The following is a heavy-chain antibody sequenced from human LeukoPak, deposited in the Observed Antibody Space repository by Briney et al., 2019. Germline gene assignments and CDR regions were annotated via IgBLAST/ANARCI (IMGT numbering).Heavy chain of an antibody. CDR2: ISYDGSNK. Sequence: PGGSLRLSYAASGFTFSSYAMHWVRQAPGKGLEWVAVISYDGSNKYYADSVKGRFTISRDNSKNTLYLQMNSLRAEDTAVYYCAKDGDGYTHYYYYGMDVWGQGTTVTVSS. D-gene: IGHD5-24*01. J-gene: IGHJ6*02. CDR1: GFTFSSYA. V-gene: IGHV3-30-3*01. CDR3: AKDGDGYTHYYYYGMDV.